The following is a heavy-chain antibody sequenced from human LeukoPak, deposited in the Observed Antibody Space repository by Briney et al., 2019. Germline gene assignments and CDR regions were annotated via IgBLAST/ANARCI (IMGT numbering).Heavy chain of an antibody. V-gene: IGHV3-30*18. CDR1: GFTFSSYG. D-gene: IGHD2-15*01. CDR2: ISYDGSNK. Sequence: GGSLRLSCAASGFTFSSYGMHWVRQAPGKGLERVAVISYDGSNKYYADSVKGRFTISRDNSKNTLYLQMNSLRAEDTAVYYCAKDQRVVQYYYYYGMDVWGKGTTVTVSS. CDR3: AKDQRVVQYYYYYGMDV. J-gene: IGHJ6*04.